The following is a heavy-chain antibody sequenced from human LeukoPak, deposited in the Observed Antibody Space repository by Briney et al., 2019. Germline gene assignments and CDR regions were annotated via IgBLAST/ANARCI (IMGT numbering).Heavy chain of an antibody. V-gene: IGHV2-70*11. J-gene: IGHJ4*02. CDR2: IDWEDDK. CDR3: ARDIYGSDWPFDY. Sequence: SGPALVKPTQTLTLTCTFSGFSLSTSGMCVSWIRQPPGKALERLARIDWEDDKYYSTSLKTRLTISKDTSKNQVALTMTNMDPVDTAIYYCARDIYGSDWPFDYWGQGTLVTVSS. CDR1: GFSLSTSGMC. D-gene: IGHD6-19*01.